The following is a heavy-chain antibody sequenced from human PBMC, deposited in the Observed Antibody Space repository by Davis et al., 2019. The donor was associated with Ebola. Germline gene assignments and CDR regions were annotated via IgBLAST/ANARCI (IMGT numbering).Heavy chain of an antibody. V-gene: IGHV1-18*01. CDR1: GYTFTSYG. CDR3: ARASVTMVRGVNPSVGY. J-gene: IGHJ4*02. CDR2: ISAYNGNT. Sequence: ASVKVSCKASGYTFTSYGISWVRQAPGQGLEWMGWISAYNGNTNYAQKLQGRVTMTTDTSTSTAYMELSRLRSDDTAVYYCARASVTMVRGVNPSVGYWGQGTLVTVSS. D-gene: IGHD3-10*01.